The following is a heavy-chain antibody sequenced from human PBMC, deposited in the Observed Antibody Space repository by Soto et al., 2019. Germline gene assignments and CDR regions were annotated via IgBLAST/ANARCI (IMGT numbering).Heavy chain of an antibody. D-gene: IGHD6-13*01. CDR1: GGTFSSYA. CDR2: IIPIFGTP. Sequence: QVQLVQSGAEVKKPGSSVKVSCKASGGTFSSYAISWVRQAPGQGLEWMGGIIPIFGTPNYAQKFQGRVTITAHDSTSTAYMALSSLRAEDTAGYSCASSRKDSYYYGMDVWGQGTTVTVSS. V-gene: IGHV1-69*12. J-gene: IGHJ6*02. CDR3: ASSRKDSYYYGMDV.